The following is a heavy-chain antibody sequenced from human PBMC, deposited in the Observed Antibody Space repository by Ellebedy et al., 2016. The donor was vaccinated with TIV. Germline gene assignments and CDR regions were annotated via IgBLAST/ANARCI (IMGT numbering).Heavy chain of an antibody. CDR3: AKGRTDDSWPRRGHGWFDP. CDR1: GGSFSGFY. Sequence: SETLSLTXAVFGGSFSGFYWSWIRQPPGRGLEWIGEINPGGSANYNPSLKSRVTISVDTSKNQFSLNLTSATAADTAVYYCAKGRTDDSWPRRGHGWFDPWGQGNLVTVSS. J-gene: IGHJ5*02. CDR2: INPGGSA. D-gene: IGHD1-14*01. V-gene: IGHV4-34*01.